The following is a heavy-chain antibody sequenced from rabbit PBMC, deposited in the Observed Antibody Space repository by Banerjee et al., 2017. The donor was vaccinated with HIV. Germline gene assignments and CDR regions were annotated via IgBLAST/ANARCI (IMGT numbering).Heavy chain of an antibody. CDR2: INSNTGNT. Sequence: QEQLKETGGGLVQPGGSLTLSCTASGFSLSSYVMNWVRQAPGKGLEWIACINSNTGNTVYASWAKGPFTISKTSSTTVTLQMTSLTTADTATYFCARDLAGVIGWNFNLWGPGTLVTVS. CDR1: GFSLSSYV. V-gene: IGHV1S45*01. D-gene: IGHD4-1*01. CDR3: ARDLAGVIGWNFNL. J-gene: IGHJ4*01.